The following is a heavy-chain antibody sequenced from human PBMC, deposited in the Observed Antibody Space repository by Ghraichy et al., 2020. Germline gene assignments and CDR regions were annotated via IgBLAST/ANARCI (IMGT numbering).Heavy chain of an antibody. J-gene: IGHJ4*02. Sequence: TLSRTCVVSGGSMNRNHWWSWVRQAPYKGLEWIGEISHTGSPTYNPSLKSRVTMSVDKSKNQFSLKMNSVTAADTAVYYCARARDGDFDYWGQGTLVTVSS. CDR2: ISHTGSP. D-gene: IGHD3-10*01. CDR3: ARARDGDFDY. CDR1: GGSMNRNHW. V-gene: IGHV4/OR15-8*01.